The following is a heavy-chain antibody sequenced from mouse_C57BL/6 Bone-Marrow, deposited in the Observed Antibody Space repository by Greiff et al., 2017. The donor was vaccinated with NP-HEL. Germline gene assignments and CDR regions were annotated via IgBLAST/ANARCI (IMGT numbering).Heavy chain of an antibody. Sequence: VKLVESGGGLVQPGGSLSLSCAASGFTFTDYYMSWVRQPPGKALEWLGFIRNKANGYTTEYSASVKGRFTISRDNSQSILYLQMNALRAEDSATYYCARSYGSRDFDYWGQGTTLTVSS. J-gene: IGHJ2*01. V-gene: IGHV7-3*01. CDR1: GFTFTDYY. CDR3: ARSYGSRDFDY. CDR2: IRNKANGYTT. D-gene: IGHD1-1*01.